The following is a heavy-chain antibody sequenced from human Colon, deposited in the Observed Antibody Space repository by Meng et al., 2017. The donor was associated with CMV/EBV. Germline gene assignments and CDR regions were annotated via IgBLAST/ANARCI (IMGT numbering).Heavy chain of an antibody. J-gene: IGHJ4*02. V-gene: IGHV6-1*01. D-gene: IGHD1-26*01. CDR1: GDSVSSNSAV. Sequence: SETLSLTCGISGDSVSSNSAVWNWIRQSPSRGLEWLGRTYYRSRWYNDYAPSVKSRITFIPDTSKNQFSLQLSSVTPEDTAMYYCARAYASGYLDYWGQGTLVTVSS. CDR2: TYYRSRWYN. CDR3: ARAYASGYLDY.